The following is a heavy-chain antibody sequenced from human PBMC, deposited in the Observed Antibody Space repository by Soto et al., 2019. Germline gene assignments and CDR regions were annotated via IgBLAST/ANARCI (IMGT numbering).Heavy chain of an antibody. V-gene: IGHV4-59*01. D-gene: IGHD6-13*01. Sequence: SETLSLTCTVSGGSISSYYWSWIRQPPGKGLEWIGYIYYSGSTNYNPSLKSRVTISVDTSKNQFSLKLSSVTAADTAVYYCERAGAAAGSLLGFDYWGQGTLVTVSS. CDR2: IYYSGST. J-gene: IGHJ4*02. CDR1: GGSISSYY. CDR3: ERAGAAAGSLLGFDY.